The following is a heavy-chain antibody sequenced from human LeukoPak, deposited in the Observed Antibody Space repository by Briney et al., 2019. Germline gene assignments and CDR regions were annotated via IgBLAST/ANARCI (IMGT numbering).Heavy chain of an antibody. CDR3: ARGTAXPRAXXYGMDV. CDR2: INPNSGGT. CDR1: GYTFTGYY. J-gene: IGHJ6*02. Sequence: ASVKVSCKASGYTFTGYYMHWVRQAPGQGLEWMGWINPNSGGTNYAQKFQGRVTMTRDTSISTAYMELSRLRSDDTAVYYCARGTAXPRAXXYGMDVWGQGTTVTVXS. V-gene: IGHV1-2*02.